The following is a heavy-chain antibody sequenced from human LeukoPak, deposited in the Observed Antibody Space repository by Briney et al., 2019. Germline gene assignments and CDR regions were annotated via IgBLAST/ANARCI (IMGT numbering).Heavy chain of an antibody. CDR3: ARGAMIGGIAYSPGE. D-gene: IGHD3-10*01. V-gene: IGHV4-4*07. CDR2: IYTSGST. Sequence: SETLSLTCTVSGGSISSYYWSWIRQPAGKGLEWIGRIYTSGSTNYNPSLKSRVTISVDTSKNQFSLKVTSMTAADTAVYYCARGAMIGGIAYSPGEWGQGTLVTVSS. J-gene: IGHJ4*02. CDR1: GGSISSYY.